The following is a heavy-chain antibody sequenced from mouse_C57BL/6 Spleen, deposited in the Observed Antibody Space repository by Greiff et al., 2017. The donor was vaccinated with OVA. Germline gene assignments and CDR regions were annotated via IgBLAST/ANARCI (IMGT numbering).Heavy chain of an antibody. CDR2: VDPEDGDT. Sequence: EVQLQQSGAELVRPGASVKLSCTASGFNIKDYYMHWVKQRPEQGLEWIGRVDPEDGDTEYAPKFQGKATMTADTSSNTAYLQLSSLTSEDTAVYYCTTRTLTTVVATRHYWGQGTTLTVSS. D-gene: IGHD1-1*01. J-gene: IGHJ2*01. V-gene: IGHV14-1*01. CDR3: TTRTLTTVVATRHY. CDR1: GFNIKDYY.